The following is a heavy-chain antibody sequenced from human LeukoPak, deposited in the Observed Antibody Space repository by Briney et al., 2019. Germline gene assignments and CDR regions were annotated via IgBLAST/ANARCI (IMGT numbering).Heavy chain of an antibody. CDR3: ARGYCSSTRCYFSGGYYYYMDV. D-gene: IGHD2-2*01. Sequence: GGSLRLSCAASGFTFLTYSMNWVPQAPGKGREWGSSISSSGRYIYYADSVKGRFTSSRDNAKKSLYLQMNSLRAEDTAVYYCARGYCSSTRCYFSGGYYYYMDVWGKGTTVTVSS. J-gene: IGHJ6*03. CDR1: GFTFLTYS. V-gene: IGHV3-21*01. CDR2: ISSSGRYI.